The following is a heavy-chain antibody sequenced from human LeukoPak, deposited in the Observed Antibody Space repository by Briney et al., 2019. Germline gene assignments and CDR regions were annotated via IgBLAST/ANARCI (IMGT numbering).Heavy chain of an antibody. CDR3: ATNEWSGYYFEY. V-gene: IGHV4-39*01. D-gene: IGHD3-10*01. Sequence: SETLSLTCTVSGGSISSSSYYWGWIRQPPGKGLEWIGSIYSSGSTYYNPSLKSRVTISVDTPKNQFSLKLSSVTAADTAVYYCATNEWSGYYFEYWGQGTLVTVS. CDR1: GGSISSSSYY. CDR2: IYSSGST. J-gene: IGHJ4*02.